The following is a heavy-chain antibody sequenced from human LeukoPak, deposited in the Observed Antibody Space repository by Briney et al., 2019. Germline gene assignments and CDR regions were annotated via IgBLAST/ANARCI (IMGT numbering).Heavy chain of an antibody. V-gene: IGHV3-53*01. J-gene: IGHJ4*02. CDR2: MHPDGVT. CDR1: GFTVSLNF. Sequence: GGSLRPSCAASGFTVSLNFMNWVRQAPGTGLEWVSIMHPDGVTHYSDSVKGRFTISRDNSNNILYLQMNGLRAEDTAVYSCAGGRGYIIDYWGQGTLVTVSS. CDR3: AGGRGYIIDY. D-gene: IGHD5-18*01.